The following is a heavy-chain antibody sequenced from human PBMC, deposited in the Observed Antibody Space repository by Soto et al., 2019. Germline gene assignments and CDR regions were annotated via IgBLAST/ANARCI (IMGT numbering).Heavy chain of an antibody. CDR1: GVSIDSHDW. D-gene: IGHD5-18*01. J-gene: IGHJ4*02. CDR2: SHQSGNT. Sequence: QVQLQESGPGLVKPSGTLSLTCAVSGVSIDSHDWWTWVRQPPGKGLEWIGESHQSGNTNYNSSRERRVTISLDKSRNPFSLQLDSVTVADTAVYYCATRDTGRVYWGQGTLVTVSS. V-gene: IGHV4-4*02. CDR3: ATRDTGRVY.